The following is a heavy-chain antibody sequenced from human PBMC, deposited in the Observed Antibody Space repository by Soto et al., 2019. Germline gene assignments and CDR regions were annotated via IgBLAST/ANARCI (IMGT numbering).Heavy chain of an antibody. J-gene: IGHJ6*02. CDR3: ARRRYCGYDCYHKHYYGMDV. D-gene: IGHD2-21*01. V-gene: IGHV1-69*08. CDR1: GDTFSSYA. Sequence: QVQLVQSGAELKKTGSSVKVFCRASGDTFSSYAVNWVRQAPGRGLEWMGRIITVLGTTDYAQNFKGRVTITAEKSTKTVYMELSSLRSEDTAVYYCARRRYCGYDCYHKHYYGMDVWGQGPTVTVAS. CDR2: IITVLGTT.